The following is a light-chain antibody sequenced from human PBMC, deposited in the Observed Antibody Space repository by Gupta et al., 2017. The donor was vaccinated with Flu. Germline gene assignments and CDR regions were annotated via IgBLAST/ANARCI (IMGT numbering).Light chain of an antibody. V-gene: IGLV3-21*02. Sequence: SYVLTQPPSVSVAPGPTARMTCGGNNIGSKSVHWYQQKPGQAPVLVVYDDSDRPSGVPEQFSGSNSGNTATLTITRVEAGDEADYYCQVWDSSSDLGVFGGGTKLTVL. J-gene: IGLJ3*02. CDR2: DDS. CDR3: QVWDSSSDLGV. CDR1: NIGSKS.